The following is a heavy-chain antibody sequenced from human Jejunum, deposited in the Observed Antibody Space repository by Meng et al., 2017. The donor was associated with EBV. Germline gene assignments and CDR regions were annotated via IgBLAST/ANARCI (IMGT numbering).Heavy chain of an antibody. CDR2: VIPIFATA. V-gene: IGHV1-69*06. Sequence: VRLVQFGAGVKKPGSSVKVPCKASGGTFSNYAFSWVRQAPGQGLEWMGGVIPIFATANYAQRFQGRVTITADKSTSTAYMELRSLRSEDTTVYYCARSSGGVVADYFDYWGQGTLVTVSS. CDR3: ARSSGGVVADYFDY. J-gene: IGHJ4*02. D-gene: IGHD3-16*02. CDR1: GGTFSNYA.